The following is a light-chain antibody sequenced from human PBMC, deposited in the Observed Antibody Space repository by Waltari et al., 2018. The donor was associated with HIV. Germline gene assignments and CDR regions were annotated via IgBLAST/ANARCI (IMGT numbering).Light chain of an antibody. Sequence: DIQMTQFPSTLPASVGDRITLTCRASHSVSRWLAWYQQKPGKAPMVLIYRASSLESGVPSRFSGSGSGTEFNLTISTLQPEDFGTYYCQEYSTSFWTFGPGTTVEVK. J-gene: IGKJ1*01. CDR1: HSVSRW. CDR2: RAS. CDR3: QEYSTSFWT. V-gene: IGKV1-5*03.